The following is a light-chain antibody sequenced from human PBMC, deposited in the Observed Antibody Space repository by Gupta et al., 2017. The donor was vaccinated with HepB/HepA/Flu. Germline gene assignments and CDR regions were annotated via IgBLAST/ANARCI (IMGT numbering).Light chain of an antibody. CDR3: SSFTTSNTWV. CDR2: DVG. CDR1: SSDVGRSNH. V-gene: IGLV2-14*03. J-gene: IGLJ3*02. Sequence: QSALTQPASGSGSPGPSITISCTGTSSDVGRSNHVCWLQHHPGKAPKLMIYDVGNRPSGISDRFSGSKSANTASLTISGLQAEDDADYYCSSFTTSNTWVFGGGTKLTVL.